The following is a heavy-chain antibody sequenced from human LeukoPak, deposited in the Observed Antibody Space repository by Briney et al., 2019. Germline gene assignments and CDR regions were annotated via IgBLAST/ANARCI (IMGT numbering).Heavy chain of an antibody. CDR2: INPSGGST. J-gene: IGHJ4*02. CDR3: AREQKALAVAGRGGFDY. Sequence: GASVKVSCKASGYTFTIYYMHWVRQAPGQGLEWMGIINPSGGSTSYAQKFQGRVTMTRDTSTSTVYMELSSLRSEDTAVYYCAREQKALAVAGRGGFDYWGQGTLVTVSS. V-gene: IGHV1-46*01. D-gene: IGHD6-19*01. CDR1: GYTFTIYY.